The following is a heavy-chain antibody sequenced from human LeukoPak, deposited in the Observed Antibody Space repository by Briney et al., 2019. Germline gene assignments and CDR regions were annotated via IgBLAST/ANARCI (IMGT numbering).Heavy chain of an antibody. J-gene: IGHJ4*02. Sequence: GRSLRLSCVASGFTFSSFAMHWVRQAPGKGLEWVAVISYDGSNKYYADSVKGRFTISRDNSKNTLSLQMNSLRAEDTAVYYCARDEQQLVFSYFGYWGQGTLVTVSS. CDR2: ISYDGSNK. CDR1: GFTFSSFA. CDR3: ARDEQQLVFSYFGY. V-gene: IGHV3-30*04. D-gene: IGHD6-13*01.